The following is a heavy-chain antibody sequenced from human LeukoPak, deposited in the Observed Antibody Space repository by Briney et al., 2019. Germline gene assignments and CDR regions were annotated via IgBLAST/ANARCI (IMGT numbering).Heavy chain of an antibody. V-gene: IGHV3-21*01. CDR2: ISSSSSYI. CDR1: GFTFSSYS. Sequence: GGSLRLSCAASGFTFSSYSMNWVRQAPGKGLEWVSSISSSSSYIYYADSVKGRFTISRDNAKNSLYLQMNSLRAEDTAVYYCASDRDEDTASDYWGQGTLVTVSS. D-gene: IGHD5-18*01. CDR3: ASDRDEDTASDY. J-gene: IGHJ4*02.